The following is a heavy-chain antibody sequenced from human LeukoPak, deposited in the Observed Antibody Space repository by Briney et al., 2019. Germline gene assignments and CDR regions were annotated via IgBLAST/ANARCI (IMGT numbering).Heavy chain of an antibody. D-gene: IGHD4-23*01. V-gene: IGHV4-4*07. Sequence: SETLSLTCTVSGGSISSYYWSWIRQPAGKGLEWIGRIYTSGSTNYDPSLKSRVTMSVDTSKNQFSLKLSSVTAADTAVYYCAREAVTYDAFDIWGQGTMVTVSS. CDR1: GGSISSYY. J-gene: IGHJ3*02. CDR2: IYTSGST. CDR3: AREAVTYDAFDI.